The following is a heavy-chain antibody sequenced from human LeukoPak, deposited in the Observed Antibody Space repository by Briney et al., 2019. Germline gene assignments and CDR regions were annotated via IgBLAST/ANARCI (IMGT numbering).Heavy chain of an antibody. CDR1: GFTFSSYW. Sequence: GGSLRLSCAASGFTFSSYWMHWVRQAPGKGLVWVSRINSDGSSTSYADSVKGRFTISRDNAKNTLYLQMNSLRAEDTAVYYCARESYITIFGVVIGDWFDPWGQGTLVTASS. J-gene: IGHJ5*02. V-gene: IGHV3-74*01. D-gene: IGHD3-3*01. CDR2: INSDGSST. CDR3: ARESYITIFGVVIGDWFDP.